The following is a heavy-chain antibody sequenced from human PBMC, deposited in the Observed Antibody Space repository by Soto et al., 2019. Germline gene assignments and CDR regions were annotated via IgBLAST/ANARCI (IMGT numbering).Heavy chain of an antibody. J-gene: IGHJ4*02. CDR1: RASIYTYS. D-gene: IGHD1-26*01. CDR3: ATIVGANDY. V-gene: IGHV4-4*07. Sequence: QVQLQESGPRLLKPSDTLSLTCTVSRASIYTYSWTWIRQPAGKGLQWIGHIYSMGSANYSPSLKRRVTMSVESSKSQFSLKLTSVTAADTAVYYCATIVGANDYWGQGTLVTVSS. CDR2: IYSMGSA.